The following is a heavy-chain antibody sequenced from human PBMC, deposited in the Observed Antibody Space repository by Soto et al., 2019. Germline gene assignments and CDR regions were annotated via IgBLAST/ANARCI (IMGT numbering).Heavy chain of an antibody. Sequence: QVQLVQSGAEVKKPGASVKVSFKASGYTFTSYDINWVRKATGQVREWMGWMNPNSGNIGYAQKFQGRVTMTRHTYISTAYMELSSLRSEDTAVYYCERGRRPTAGGSGSYYDAYWGQGTLVTVSS. CDR1: GYTFTSYD. J-gene: IGHJ4*02. CDR2: MNPNSGNI. D-gene: IGHD3-10*01. CDR3: ERGRRPTAGGSGSYYDAY. V-gene: IGHV1-8*01.